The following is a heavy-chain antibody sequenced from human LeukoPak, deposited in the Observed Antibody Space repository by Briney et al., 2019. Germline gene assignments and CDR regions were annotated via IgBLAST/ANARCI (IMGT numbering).Heavy chain of an antibody. CDR1: GFTFGSSA. V-gene: IGHV3-23*01. J-gene: IGHJ4*02. CDR2: ISGSGGSP. Sequence: PGGSLRLSCAASGFTFGSSAMSWVRQAPGKGLEWVSSISGSGGSPYYADSVKGRFTISRDNSKNTLYLQMNSLRAEDTAVYYCAKAPATRVEGASFDYWGQGTLVTVSS. D-gene: IGHD5-24*01. CDR3: AKAPATRVEGASFDY.